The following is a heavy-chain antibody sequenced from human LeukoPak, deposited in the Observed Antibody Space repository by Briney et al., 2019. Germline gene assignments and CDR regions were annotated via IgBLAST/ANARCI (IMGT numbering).Heavy chain of an antibody. D-gene: IGHD6-19*01. CDR3: ARSGLYSSYFDY. Sequence: PETLSLTCTVSGGSISSSSYYWGWIRQPPGKGLEWIGSIYYSGSTYYNPSLKSRVTISVDTSKNQFSLKLSSVTAADTAVYYCARSGLYSSYFDYWGQGTLVTVSS. J-gene: IGHJ4*02. CDR2: IYYSGST. V-gene: IGHV4-39*01. CDR1: GGSISSSSYY.